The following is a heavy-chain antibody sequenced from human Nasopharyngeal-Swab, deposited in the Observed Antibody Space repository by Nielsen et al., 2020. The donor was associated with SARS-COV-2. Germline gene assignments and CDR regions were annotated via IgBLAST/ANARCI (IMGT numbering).Heavy chain of an antibody. Sequence: GESLKISCAASGFTFSSYAMHWVCQAPGKGLEWVAVIWYDGSNKYYVDSVKGRFTISRDNSKNTLYLQMNSLRAEDTAVYYCARGCSSTSCYRSDGMDVWGQGTTVTVSS. V-gene: IGHV3-33*08. J-gene: IGHJ6*02. CDR1: GFTFSSYA. D-gene: IGHD2-2*01. CDR2: IWYDGSNK. CDR3: ARGCSSTSCYRSDGMDV.